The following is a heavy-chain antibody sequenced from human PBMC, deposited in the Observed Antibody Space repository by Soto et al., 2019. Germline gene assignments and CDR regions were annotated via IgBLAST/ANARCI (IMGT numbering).Heavy chain of an antibody. CDR1: GFTFSSYG. CDR2: IWYDGSNK. V-gene: IGHV3-33*01. J-gene: IGHJ6*02. D-gene: IGHD6-19*01. Sequence: PGGPLRLFYAASGFTFSSYGMHWVRQAPGKGLEWVAVIWYDGSNKYYADSVKGRFTISRDYSKNTLYLQMNSLRAEDTAVYYCARDPSHLYSSGLGGYYYYSGMDVWGQGTTVTVSS. CDR3: ARDPSHLYSSGLGGYYYYSGMDV.